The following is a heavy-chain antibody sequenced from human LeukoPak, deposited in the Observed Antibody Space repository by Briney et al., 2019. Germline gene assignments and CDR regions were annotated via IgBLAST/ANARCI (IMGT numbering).Heavy chain of an antibody. CDR2: IYHSGST. Sequence: SETLSLTCTVSGGSISSGGYYWSWIRQPPGKGLEWIGYIYHSGSTYYNPSLKSRVTISVDRSKNQFSLKLSSVTATDTAVYYCASLSPVAATPPFDYWGQGTLVTVSS. J-gene: IGHJ4*02. V-gene: IGHV4-30-2*01. D-gene: IGHD2-15*01. CDR3: ASLSPVAATPPFDY. CDR1: GGSISSGGYY.